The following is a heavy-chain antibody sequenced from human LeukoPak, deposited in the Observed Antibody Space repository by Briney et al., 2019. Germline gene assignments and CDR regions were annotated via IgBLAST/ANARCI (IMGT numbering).Heavy chain of an antibody. CDR2: IDWDDDK. D-gene: IGHD3-22*01. V-gene: IGHV2-70*11. Sequence: SGPTLVKPTQTLTLTCTFSGFSLSTSGMCVSWIRQPPGKALERLARIDWDDDKYYSTSLKTRLTISKDTSKNQVVLTMTNMDPVDTATYYCARIRDYYDSSGYYYVLDYWGQGTLVTVSS. CDR1: GFSLSTSGMC. CDR3: ARIRDYYDSSGYYYVLDY. J-gene: IGHJ4*02.